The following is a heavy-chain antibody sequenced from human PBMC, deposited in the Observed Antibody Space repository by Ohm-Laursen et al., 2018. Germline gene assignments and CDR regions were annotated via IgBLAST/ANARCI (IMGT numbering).Heavy chain of an antibody. CDR3: ARVPYYYDSRDAFDI. D-gene: IGHD3-22*01. CDR1: GYTFTSYG. Sequence: ASVKVSCKASGYTFTSYGISWVRQAPGQGLEWMGWISAYNGNTNYAQKLQGRVTMTTDTSTSTAYMELRSLRSDDTAVYYCARVPYYYDSRDAFDIWGQGTMVTVSS. V-gene: IGHV1-18*01. J-gene: IGHJ3*02. CDR2: ISAYNGNT.